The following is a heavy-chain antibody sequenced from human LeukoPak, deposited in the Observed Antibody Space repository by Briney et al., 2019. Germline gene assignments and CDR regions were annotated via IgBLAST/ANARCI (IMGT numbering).Heavy chain of an antibody. Sequence: SVKVSCKASGGTFSSYAISWVRQAPGQGLEWMGGIIPIFGTANYAQKFQGRVTITADESTSTAYMELSNLRSEDTAVYYCARLASGNNWNDQMTFDYWGQGTLVTVSS. CDR1: GGTFSSYA. V-gene: IGHV1-69*13. J-gene: IGHJ4*02. CDR3: ARLASGNNWNDQMTFDY. CDR2: IIPIFGTA. D-gene: IGHD1-1*01.